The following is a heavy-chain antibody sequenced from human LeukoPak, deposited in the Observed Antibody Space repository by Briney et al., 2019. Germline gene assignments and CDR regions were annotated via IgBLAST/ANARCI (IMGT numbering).Heavy chain of an antibody. Sequence: GRSLRLSCAASGFTFDVYGMSWVRQAPGKGLEWVSGINWNGGSTGYADSVKGRFTISRDNAKNSLYLQMNSLRAEDTALYHCAREDFTTALDYWGQGTLVTVSS. CDR3: AREDFTTALDY. J-gene: IGHJ4*02. CDR2: INWNGGST. V-gene: IGHV3-20*01. CDR1: GFTFDVYG. D-gene: IGHD3-22*01.